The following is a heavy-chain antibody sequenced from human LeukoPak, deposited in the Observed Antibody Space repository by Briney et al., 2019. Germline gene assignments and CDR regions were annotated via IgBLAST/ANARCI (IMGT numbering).Heavy chain of an antibody. CDR1: GGSISSYY. V-gene: IGHV4-59*12. Sequence: SETLSLTCTVSGGSISSYYWSWIRQPPGKGLEWIGYIYYSGSTNYNPSLKSRVTISVDTSKNQFSLKLSSVTAADTAVYYCARGGYGDYLDYWGQGTLVTVSS. D-gene: IGHD5-12*01. CDR2: IYYSGST. CDR3: ARGGYGDYLDY. J-gene: IGHJ4*02.